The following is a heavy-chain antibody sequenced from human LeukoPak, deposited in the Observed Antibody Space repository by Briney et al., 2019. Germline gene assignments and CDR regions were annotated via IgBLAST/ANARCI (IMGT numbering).Heavy chain of an antibody. Sequence: EASVKVSCKASGDTFTSYGITWVRHAPGQGLEWMGWIRTYNGNTNYAQKLQGRVTMTTDTSTSTAYVELRSLKSDDTAVYYCARGRDWNYAFDYWGQGTLVTVSS. V-gene: IGHV1-18*01. CDR2: IRTYNGNT. D-gene: IGHD1-7*01. J-gene: IGHJ4*02. CDR1: GDTFTSYG. CDR3: ARGRDWNYAFDY.